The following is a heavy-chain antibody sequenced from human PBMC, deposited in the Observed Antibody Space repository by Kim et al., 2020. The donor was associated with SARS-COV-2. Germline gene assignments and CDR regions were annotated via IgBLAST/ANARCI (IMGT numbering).Heavy chain of an antibody. D-gene: IGHD6-6*01. CDR1: GGSISSYY. J-gene: IGHJ6*02. CDR2: IYYSGST. CDR3: ARAGSTLYGMDV. V-gene: IGHV4-59*13. Sequence: SETLSLTCTVSGGSISSYYWSWIRQPPGKGLEWIGYIYYSGSTNYNPSLKSRVTISVDTSKNQFSLKLSSVTAADTAVYYCARAGSTLYGMDVWGQGTTV.